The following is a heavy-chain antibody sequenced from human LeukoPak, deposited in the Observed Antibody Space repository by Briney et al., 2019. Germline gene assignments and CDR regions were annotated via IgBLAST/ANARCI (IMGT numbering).Heavy chain of an antibody. J-gene: IGHJ4*02. V-gene: IGHV1-8*01. CDR2: MNPNSGNT. Sequence: ASVKVSCTASGYTFTSYDINWVRQATGQGLEWMGWMNPNSGNTGYAQKFQGRVTMTRNTSISTAYMELSSLRSEDTAVYYCARAPNIRGYYIDYWGQGTLVTVSS. CDR3: ARAPNIRGYYIDY. CDR1: GYTFTSYD. D-gene: IGHD3-3*01.